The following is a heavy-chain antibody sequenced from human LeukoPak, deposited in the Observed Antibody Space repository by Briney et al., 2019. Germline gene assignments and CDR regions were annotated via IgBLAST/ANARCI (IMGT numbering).Heavy chain of an antibody. J-gene: IGHJ6*02. Sequence: ASVKVSCKASGYTFTGYYMHWVRQAPGQRLEWMGWINAGNGNTKYSQKFQGRVTITRDTSASTAYMELSSLRSEDTAVYYCAREYSSGWYLRYYYGMDVWGQGTTVTVSS. V-gene: IGHV1-3*01. CDR1: GYTFTGYY. D-gene: IGHD6-19*01. CDR2: INAGNGNT. CDR3: AREYSSGWYLRYYYGMDV.